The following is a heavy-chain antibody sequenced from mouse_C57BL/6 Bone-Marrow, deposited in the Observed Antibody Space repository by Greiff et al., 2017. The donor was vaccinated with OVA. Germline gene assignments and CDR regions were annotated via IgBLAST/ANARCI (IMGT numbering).Heavy chain of an antibody. V-gene: IGHV5-17*01. CDR1: GFTFSDYG. CDR2: ISSGSSTI. CDR3: ARKDYAFAY. J-gene: IGHJ3*01. Sequence: EVKLVESGGGLVKPGGSLKLSCAASGFTFSDYGMHWVRQAPEKGLEWVAYISSGSSTIYYADTVKGRFTISRDNAKNTLFLQMTSLRSEDTAMYHCARKDYAFAYWGQGTLVTVSA. D-gene: IGHD2-4*01.